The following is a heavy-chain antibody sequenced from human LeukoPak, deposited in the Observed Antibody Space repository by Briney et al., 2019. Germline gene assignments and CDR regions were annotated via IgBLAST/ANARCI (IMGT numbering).Heavy chain of an antibody. CDR3: ARDYGSGSYYNP. D-gene: IGHD3-10*01. V-gene: IGHV4-59*01. CDR1: GGSISSYY. J-gene: IGHJ5*02. CDR2: IYYSGST. Sequence: SETLSLTCTVSGGSISSYYWSWIRQPPGKGLEWIGYIYYSGSTYYNPSLRSRVTISVDTSKNQFSLKLSSVTAADTAVYYCARDYGSGSYYNPWGQGTLVTVSS.